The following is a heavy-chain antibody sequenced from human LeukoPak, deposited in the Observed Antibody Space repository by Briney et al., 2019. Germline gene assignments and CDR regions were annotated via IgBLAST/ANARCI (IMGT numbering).Heavy chain of an antibody. D-gene: IGHD1-26*01. J-gene: IGHJ3*02. CDR3: ARDRYSGTYLGASDI. CDR1: GFTFSNFW. CDR2: IKQDGSER. Sequence: GGSLRLSCAASGFTFSNFWMSWVPEAPGKGLEWVANIKQDGSERYFVHSVKGRFTISRDNAKNSLYLQMSSLRAEDTAVYYCARDRYSGTYLGASDIWGQGTMVTVSS. V-gene: IGHV3-7*01.